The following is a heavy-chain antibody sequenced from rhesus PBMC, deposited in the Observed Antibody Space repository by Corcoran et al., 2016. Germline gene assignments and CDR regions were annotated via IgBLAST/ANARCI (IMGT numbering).Heavy chain of an antibody. CDR3: ARNSYGAAGH. J-gene: IGHJ4*01. CDR1: GYTFTSYY. Sequence: QVQLVQSGAEIKQPGASVKLSCKASGYTFTSYYMHWVRQAPGQVLEWIGLISPYNGNKGYAQNFQSIVTITTDTSKNQFSLKLSSVTAADTAVYYCARNSYGAAGHWGQGVLVTVSS. D-gene: IGHD6S26*01. V-gene: IGHV1-180*01. CDR2: ISPYNGNK.